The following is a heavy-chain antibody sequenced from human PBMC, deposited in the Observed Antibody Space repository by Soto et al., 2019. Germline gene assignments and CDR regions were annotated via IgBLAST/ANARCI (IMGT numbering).Heavy chain of an antibody. Sequence: PGGSLRLSCAASGFTFSSYGMHWVRQAPGKRLEWVAVIWYDGSNKYYADSVKGRFTISRDNSKNTLYLQMNSLRAEDTAVYYCAGDGGDSGGLFDYWGQGTLVTVSS. J-gene: IGHJ4*02. V-gene: IGHV3-33*01. D-gene: IGHD2-21*02. CDR1: GFTFSSYG. CDR2: IWYDGSNK. CDR3: AGDGGDSGGLFDY.